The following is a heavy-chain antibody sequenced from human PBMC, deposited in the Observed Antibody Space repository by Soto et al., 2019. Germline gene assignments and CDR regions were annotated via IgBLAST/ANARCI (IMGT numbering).Heavy chain of an antibody. CDR2: IIFSGSTI. V-gene: IGHV3-48*03. Sequence: LRLSCAASGFIFGDSEMNWVRQARGKGREWIAHIIFSGSTIYYADSVKGRFSISRDNYNNFLYLQLSGLRADGSAVYYCTTGAGVLYGVDVWGLGTTVTVSS. CDR3: TTGAGVLYGVDV. J-gene: IGHJ6*02. CDR1: GFIFGDSE.